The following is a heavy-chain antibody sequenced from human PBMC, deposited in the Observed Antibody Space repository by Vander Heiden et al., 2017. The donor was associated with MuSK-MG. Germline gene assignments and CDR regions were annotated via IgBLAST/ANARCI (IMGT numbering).Heavy chain of an antibody. CDR1: GFSLSTSGVG. V-gene: IGHV2-5*02. CDR2: IYLDEYK. D-gene: IGHD6-13*01. J-gene: IGHJ3*02. CDR3: AHRRRAAAVSAFDI. Sequence: QITLKESGPTLVKPTQTLTLTCTFSGFSLSTSGVGVGWIRQPPGKSLGLLSLIYLDEYKRYSPIFKSKPTNTKEPPKNQVVLTMTNMDPVDTATYYCAHRRRAAAVSAFDIWGEGTMVTVSS.